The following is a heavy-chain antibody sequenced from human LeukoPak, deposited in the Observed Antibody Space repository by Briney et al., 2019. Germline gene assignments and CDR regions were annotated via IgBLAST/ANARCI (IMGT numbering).Heavy chain of an antibody. V-gene: IGHV1-46*01. CDR3: ARGGDSSGWYQWGDDY. CDR2: INPSGGST. J-gene: IGHJ4*02. D-gene: IGHD6-19*01. CDR1: GYTFTRYY. Sequence: GASVKVSCKASGYTFTRYYMHWARQAPGQGLEWMGIINPSGGSTSYAQKFQGRVTMTRDTSTSTVYMELSSLRSEDTAVYYCARGGDSSGWYQWGDDYWGQGTLVTVSS.